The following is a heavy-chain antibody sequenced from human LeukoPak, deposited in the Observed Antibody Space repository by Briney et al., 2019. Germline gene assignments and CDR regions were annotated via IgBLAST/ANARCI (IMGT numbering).Heavy chain of an antibody. CDR3: ARASFWFDYSGYYFDF. V-gene: IGHV3-66*01. CDR1: GFTFSSYA. J-gene: IGHJ4*02. CDR2: IYSGGGT. Sequence: GGSLRLSCATSGFTFSSYAMSWVRQAPGKGLEWVSVIYSGGGTYYADSVKGRFTISRDNSKNTVYLQMNSLRAEDTAVYYCARASFWFDYSGYYFDFWGQGTLVTVSS. D-gene: IGHD2-15*01.